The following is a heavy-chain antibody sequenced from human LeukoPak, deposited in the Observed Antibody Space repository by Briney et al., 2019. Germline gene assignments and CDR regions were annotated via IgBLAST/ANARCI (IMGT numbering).Heavy chain of an antibody. V-gene: IGHV3-74*01. D-gene: IGHD3-22*01. CDR3: AKAGYDY. Sequence: GSLRLSCAASGFTFSSYWMHWVRQTPGKGLVWVSRVSGDGSRKTYADFVRGRFTISRDNAKNTLYLQMNSLRAEDTAVYYCAKAGYDYWGQGTLVTVSS. CDR2: VSGDGSRK. CDR1: GFTFSSYW. J-gene: IGHJ4*02.